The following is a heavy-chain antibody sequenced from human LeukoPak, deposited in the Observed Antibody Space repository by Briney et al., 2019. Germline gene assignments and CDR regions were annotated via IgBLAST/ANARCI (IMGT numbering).Heavy chain of an antibody. CDR1: GFTFSSYE. Sequence: NPGGSLRLSCAASGFTFSSYEMNWVRQAPGKGLEWVSYISSSGSTIYYADSVKGRFTISRDNAKNSLYLQMNSLRAEDTAVYYCARVACSSTSCTWYFDYWGQGTLVTVSS. J-gene: IGHJ4*02. CDR3: ARVACSSTSCTWYFDY. CDR2: ISSSGSTI. D-gene: IGHD2-2*01. V-gene: IGHV3-48*03.